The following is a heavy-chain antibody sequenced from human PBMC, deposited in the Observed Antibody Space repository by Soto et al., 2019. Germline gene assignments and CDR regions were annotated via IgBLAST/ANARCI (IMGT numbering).Heavy chain of an antibody. J-gene: IGHJ5*02. CDR2: IYYSGST. CDR1: GGSISSSIYY. D-gene: IGHD3-22*01. CDR3: AREAHYYDSSGYYYNWFDP. Sequence: LTCTVSGGSISSSIYYWGWIRQPPGKGLEWIGSIYYSGSTYYNPSLKSRVTISVDTSKNQFSLKLSSVTAADTAVYYCAREAHYYDSSGYYYNWFDPWGQGTLVTVSS. V-gene: IGHV4-39*02.